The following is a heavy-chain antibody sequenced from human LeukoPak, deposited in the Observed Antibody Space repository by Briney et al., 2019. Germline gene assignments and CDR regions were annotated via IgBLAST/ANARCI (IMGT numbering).Heavy chain of an antibody. Sequence: GGSLRLSCAASGFTFSSYSMNWVRQAPGKGLEWVSSISSSSSYIYYADSVKGRFTISRDNAKNSLYLQMNSLRAEDTAVYYCAKSVDTAMLDAFDIWGQGTMVTVSS. CDR1: GFTFSSYS. D-gene: IGHD5-18*01. CDR2: ISSSSSYI. CDR3: AKSVDTAMLDAFDI. V-gene: IGHV3-21*01. J-gene: IGHJ3*02.